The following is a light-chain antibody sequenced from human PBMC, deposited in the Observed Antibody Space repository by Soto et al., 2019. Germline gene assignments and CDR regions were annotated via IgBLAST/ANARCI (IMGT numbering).Light chain of an antibody. CDR1: QSVSSY. J-gene: IGKJ5*01. CDR3: PQSSNWPR. V-gene: IGKV3D-11*02. CDR2: DAS. Sequence: EIVLTQSPATLSLSPGERATLSCRASQSVSSYLAWYQQKPGQAPRLLIYDASNRATGIPARFSGSGPGTDFTLTISSLEPEDFAVYYCPQSSNWPRFGPGTRLEIK.